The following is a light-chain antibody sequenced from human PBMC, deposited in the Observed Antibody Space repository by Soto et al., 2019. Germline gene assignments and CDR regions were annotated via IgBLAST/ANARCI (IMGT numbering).Light chain of an antibody. CDR1: SSDVGGYNY. J-gene: IGLJ2*01. V-gene: IGLV2-14*01. Sequence: QPASVSGSPGQSITISCTGTSSDVGGYNYVSWYQQHPGKAPKLMIYDVSNRPSGVSNRFSGSKSGNTASLTISGLQAEDEADYYCSSYTSSRGVFGGGTKLTVL. CDR3: SSYTSSRGV. CDR2: DVS.